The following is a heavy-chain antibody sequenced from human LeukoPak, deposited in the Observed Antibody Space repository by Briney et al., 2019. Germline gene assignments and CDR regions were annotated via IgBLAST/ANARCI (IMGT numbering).Heavy chain of an antibody. V-gene: IGHV1-69*05. CDR1: GGTFSSYA. CDR2: IIPIFGTA. J-gene: IGHJ4*02. Sequence: SVKVSCKASGGTFSSYAISWERQAPGQGLEWMGGIIPIFGTANYAQKFQGRVTITTDESTSTAYMELSSLRSEDTAVYYCASPYSSGWYAEHEPFDYWGQGTLVTVSS. CDR3: ASPYSSGWYAEHEPFDY. D-gene: IGHD6-19*01.